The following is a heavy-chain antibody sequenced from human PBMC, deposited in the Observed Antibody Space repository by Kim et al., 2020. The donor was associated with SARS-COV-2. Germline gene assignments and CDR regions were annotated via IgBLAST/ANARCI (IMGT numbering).Heavy chain of an antibody. D-gene: IGHD6-6*01. Sequence: ADSVKGRFTISRDNAKNSLYLQMNSLRDEDTAVYYCARDDSSSSEGGLDPWGQGTLVTVSS. V-gene: IGHV3-48*02. CDR3: ARDDSSSSEGGLDP. J-gene: IGHJ5*02.